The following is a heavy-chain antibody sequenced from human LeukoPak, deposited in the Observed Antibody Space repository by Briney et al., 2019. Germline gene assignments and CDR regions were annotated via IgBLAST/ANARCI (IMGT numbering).Heavy chain of an antibody. V-gene: IGHV3-23*01. CDR3: ARELPFSQWIFVDY. CDR2: ISGSGDRT. J-gene: IGHJ4*02. Sequence: GGSLRLSCAASGFTFSSYAMSWVRQAPGKGLEWVSAISGSGDRTHYADSVKGRFTISRDNSKNTLYLQMSTLRAEDTAVYYCARELPFSQWIFVDYWGQGTLVTVSS. D-gene: IGHD3-3*01. CDR1: GFTFSSYA.